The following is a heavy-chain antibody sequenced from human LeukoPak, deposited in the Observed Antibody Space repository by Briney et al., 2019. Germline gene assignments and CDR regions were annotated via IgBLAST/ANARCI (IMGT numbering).Heavy chain of an antibody. J-gene: IGHJ4*02. CDR2: MNPNSGNT. D-gene: IGHD4-17*01. V-gene: IGHV1-8*03. CDR1: GYTFTSYD. CDR3: ARSDYGDYLLPGH. Sequence: ASVKVSCKASGYTFTSYDINWVRQATGQGLEWMGWMNPNSGNTGYAQKFQGRVTITRDTSISTAYMELSSLRSEDTAVYYCARSDYGDYLLPGHWGQGTLVTVSS.